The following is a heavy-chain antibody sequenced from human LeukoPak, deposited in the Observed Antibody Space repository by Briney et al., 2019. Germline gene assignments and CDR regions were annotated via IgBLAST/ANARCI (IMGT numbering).Heavy chain of an antibody. CDR3: AKVSWSPGTDV. CDR2: ISGSGGST. V-gene: IGHV3-23*01. J-gene: IGHJ6*02. Sequence: GGSLRLSCAASGFSLSSFDMSWVRQAPGEGLEWVPGISGSGGSTYYTDSVKGRFTISRDNSKNTLYLQTHSLRAEDTAVYYCAKVSWSPGTDVWGQGTTVTVSS. CDR1: GFSLSSFD. D-gene: IGHD1-1*01.